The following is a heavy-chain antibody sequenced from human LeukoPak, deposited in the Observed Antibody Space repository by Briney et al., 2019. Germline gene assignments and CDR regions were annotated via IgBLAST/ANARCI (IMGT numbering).Heavy chain of an antibody. J-gene: IGHJ4*02. Sequence: PGGSLRLSCAASGFTFSKYWMQLVRQAPGKGLVWVSHINSDGSSPTYADSVKGRFTTSRDNAKNTLYLQMNSLRAEDTAVYYCVRDNYGVDYWGQGTLVTVSS. CDR2: INSDGSSP. CDR3: VRDNYGVDY. D-gene: IGHD3-16*01. CDR1: GFTFSKYW. V-gene: IGHV3-74*03.